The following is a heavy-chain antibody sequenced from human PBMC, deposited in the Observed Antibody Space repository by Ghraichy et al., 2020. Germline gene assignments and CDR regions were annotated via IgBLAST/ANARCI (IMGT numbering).Heavy chain of an antibody. Sequence: GESLNISCAASGFTFSSYAMSWVRQAPGKGLEWVSAISGSGGSTYYADSVKGRFTISRDNSKNTLYLQMNSLRAEDTAVYYCAKDREGGYGDGFDYWGQGTLVTVSS. CDR1: GFTFSSYA. J-gene: IGHJ4*02. V-gene: IGHV3-23*01. CDR3: AKDREGGYGDGFDY. CDR2: ISGSGGST. D-gene: IGHD4-17*01.